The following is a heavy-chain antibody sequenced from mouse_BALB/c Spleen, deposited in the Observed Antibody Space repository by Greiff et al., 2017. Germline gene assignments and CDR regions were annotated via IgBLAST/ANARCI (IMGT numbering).Heavy chain of an antibody. V-gene: IGHV1S34*01. CDR3: ARLRGNSDYAMDY. Sequence: LVKTGASVKISCKASGYSFTGYYMHWVKQSHGKSLEWIGYISCYNGATSYNQKFKGKATFTVDTSSSTAYMQFNSLTSEDSAVYYCARLRGNSDYAMDYWGQGTSVTVSS. CDR1: GYSFTGYY. J-gene: IGHJ4*01. CDR2: ISCYNGAT. D-gene: IGHD2-1*01.